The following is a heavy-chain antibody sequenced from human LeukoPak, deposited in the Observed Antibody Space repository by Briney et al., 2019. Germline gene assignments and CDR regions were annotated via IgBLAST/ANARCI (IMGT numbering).Heavy chain of an antibody. J-gene: IGHJ4*02. D-gene: IGHD3-22*01. CDR2: ILYDGSNN. CDR3: AKDQGDSRGYYLQNYFDY. CDR1: GFTVSSYG. V-gene: IGHV3-30*18. Sequence: PGRSLRLSCAASGFTVSSYGMHWVRQAPGKGLEWVAVILYDGSNNYYADSVKGRFTIPRDHSKNTLYLQMNSLRAEDTAVYYCAKDQGDSRGYYLQNYFDYWGQGTLVTVSS.